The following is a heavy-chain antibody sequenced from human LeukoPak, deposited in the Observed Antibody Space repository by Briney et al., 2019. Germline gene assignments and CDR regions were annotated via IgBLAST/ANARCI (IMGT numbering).Heavy chain of an antibody. CDR2: ISESGSNT. Sequence: LPGGSLRLSCAASGFTFSSYWMHWVRQAPGKGLEWVSAISESGSNTYFADSVEGRFAISRDNSKNTLHLQMNSLRAEDTGVYYCAKDEDNWGQGTLVTVSS. CDR1: GFTFSSYW. V-gene: IGHV3-23*01. CDR3: AKDEDN. J-gene: IGHJ4*02.